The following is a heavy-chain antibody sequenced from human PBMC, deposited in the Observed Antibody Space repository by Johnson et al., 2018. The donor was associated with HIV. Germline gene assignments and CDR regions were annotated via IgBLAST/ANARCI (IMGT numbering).Heavy chain of an antibody. J-gene: IGHJ3*02. CDR3: AKDQWMFDI. CDR2: IKSKTDGGTT. D-gene: IGHD3-10*02. Sequence: VQLVESGGGVVQPGTSLRLSCAASGFTFSSYGMHWVRQAQGKGLEWVGSIKSKTDGGTTDYAAPVKGRFTISRDDSKNTLYLQMNSLRAEDTALYYCAKDQWMFDIWGQGTMVTVSS. CDR1: GFTFSSYG. V-gene: IGHV3-15*01.